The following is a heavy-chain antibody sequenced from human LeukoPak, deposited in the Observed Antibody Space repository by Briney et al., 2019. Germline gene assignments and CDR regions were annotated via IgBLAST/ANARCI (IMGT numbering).Heavy chain of an antibody. J-gene: IGHJ4*02. V-gene: IGHV3-48*02. Sequence: GGSLRLSCAASGFTFSSYVMSWVRQAPGKGLEWVSYINHDAERIYYADSVKGRFTISRDNADNSLYLQMNSLRDEDTALYYCVRDNDWAFHYWGQGTPVTVSS. CDR1: GFTFSSYV. CDR3: VRDNDWAFHY. D-gene: IGHD3-9*01. CDR2: INHDAERI.